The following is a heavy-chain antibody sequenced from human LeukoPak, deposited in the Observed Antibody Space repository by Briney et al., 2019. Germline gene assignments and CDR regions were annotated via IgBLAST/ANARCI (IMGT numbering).Heavy chain of an antibody. CDR1: GYTFAGYY. D-gene: IGHD2-2*01. V-gene: IGHV1-2*02. CDR3: ARDQIGYCSSTGCSPYYGMDV. CDR2: INPNSGGT. Sequence: ASVKVSCKASGYTFAGYYMHWVRQAPGQGLEWMGWINPNSGGTNYAQKFQGRVTMTRDTSISTAYMELSRLRSDDTAVYYCARDQIGYCSSTGCSPYYGMDVWGQGTTVTVSS. J-gene: IGHJ6*02.